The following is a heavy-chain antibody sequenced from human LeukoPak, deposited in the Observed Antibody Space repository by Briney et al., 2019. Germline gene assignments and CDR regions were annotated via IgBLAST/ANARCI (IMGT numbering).Heavy chain of an antibody. V-gene: IGHV3-74*01. CDR3: AKYDYGDSGYYFDY. D-gene: IGHD4-17*01. CDR2: IKGDGSST. Sequence: PGGSLRLSCVASGFTFSNYWMHWVRQAPGKGPVWVSRIKGDGSSTSYADSVKGRFTISRDNSKNTLYLQMNSLRAEDTAVYYCAKYDYGDSGYYFDYWGQGTLVTVSS. J-gene: IGHJ4*02. CDR1: GFTFSNYW.